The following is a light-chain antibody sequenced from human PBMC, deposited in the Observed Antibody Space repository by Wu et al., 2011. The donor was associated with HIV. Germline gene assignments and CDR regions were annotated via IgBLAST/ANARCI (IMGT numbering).Light chain of an antibody. CDR2: YTS. CDR1: LSVAGN. J-gene: IGKJ1*01. V-gene: IGKV3-20*01. CDR3: QQYVSSPX. Sequence: EIVLTQSPGTLSLSPGERATLSCRASLSVAGNLAWYQQKPGQAPRLLIYYTSTRATGIPARFSGSGSGTDFTLTISRLEPEDSAVYYCQQYVSSPXFGQGTKVEIK.